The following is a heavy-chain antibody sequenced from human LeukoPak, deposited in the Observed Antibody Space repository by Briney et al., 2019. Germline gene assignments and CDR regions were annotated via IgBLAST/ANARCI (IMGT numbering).Heavy chain of an antibody. CDR1: GGSISSGSYY. Sequence: SETLSLTCTVSGGSISSGSYYWSWIRQPAGKGLEWIGRIYTSGSTNYNPSLKSRVTISVGTSKNQFSLKLSSVTAADTAVYYCARALYDFWSGYYTGPFDYWGQGTLDTVSS. J-gene: IGHJ4*02. CDR3: ARALYDFWSGYYTGPFDY. V-gene: IGHV4-61*02. D-gene: IGHD3-3*01. CDR2: IYTSGST.